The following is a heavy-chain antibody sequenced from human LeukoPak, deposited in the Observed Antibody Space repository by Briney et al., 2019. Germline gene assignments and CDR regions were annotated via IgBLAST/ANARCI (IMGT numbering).Heavy chain of an antibody. D-gene: IGHD5-18*01. J-gene: IGHJ4*02. CDR3: ARCGYSYGCDY. V-gene: IGHV3-23*01. CDR1: GFTFSSYG. CDR2: ITSSGVST. Sequence: GASLRLSGAASGFTFSSYGMSWVRQAPGKGLEWVSSITSSGVSTYHADSVKGRFTISRDNSKNTLFLQMNSLRAEDTAVYYCARCGYSYGCDYWGQGTLVTVSS.